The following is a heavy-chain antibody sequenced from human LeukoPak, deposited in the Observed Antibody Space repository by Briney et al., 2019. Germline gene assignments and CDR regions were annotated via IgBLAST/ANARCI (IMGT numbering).Heavy chain of an antibody. D-gene: IGHD5-24*01. CDR1: GGSFSGYY. CDR2: SYFNGTT. V-gene: IGHV4-59*01. J-gene: IGHJ3*02. CDR3: ARGEMATIEDAFDI. Sequence: SETLSLTCAVYGGSFSGYYWSWIRQPPGKGLEWIGYSYFNGTTNYNPSLKSRVTISVDTSKNQFSLKLSSVTAADTAVYYCARGEMATIEDAFDIWGQGTMVTVSS.